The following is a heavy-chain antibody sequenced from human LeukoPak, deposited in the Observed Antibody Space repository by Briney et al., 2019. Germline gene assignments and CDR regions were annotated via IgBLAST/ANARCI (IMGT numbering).Heavy chain of an antibody. CDR2: ISSNSSYI. J-gene: IGHJ4*02. V-gene: IGHV3-21*01. CDR3: ARAPTPIYSNYLSLHYFDY. Sequence: GGSLRLFCAGSGFTFSSYSMNWVRQAPGKGLEWVSSISSNSSYIYYADSVKGRFTISRDNAKNSLYLQMNSLRAEDTAVYYCARAPTPIYSNYLSLHYFDYWGQGTLVTVSS. D-gene: IGHD4-11*01. CDR1: GFTFSSYS.